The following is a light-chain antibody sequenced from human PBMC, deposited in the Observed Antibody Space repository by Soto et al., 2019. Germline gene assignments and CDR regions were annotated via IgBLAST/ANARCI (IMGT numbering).Light chain of an antibody. CDR3: SSYTGSSTPYV. J-gene: IGLJ1*01. CDR1: SSDFGTFNL. V-gene: IGLV2-14*02. CDR2: EVS. Sequence: QSALTQPASVSGSPGQSITISCTGTSSDFGTFNLVSWYQQHPGKAPKLLIFEVSNRPSGVSNRFSGSKSGNTASLTISGLQAEDEADYYCSSYTGSSTPYVFGTGTKVTVL.